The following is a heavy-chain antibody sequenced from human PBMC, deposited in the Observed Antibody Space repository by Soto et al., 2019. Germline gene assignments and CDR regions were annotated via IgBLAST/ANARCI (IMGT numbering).Heavy chain of an antibody. CDR2: ISYDGSKK. D-gene: IGHD2-15*01. Sequence: GGSLRLSCAASGFTFSSYSMHWVRQAPGKGLEWVAVISYDGSKKYYADSVKGRFTISRDNSKNTLYLQMNSLRAEDTAVYYCARDCSGGSCYEGTTRYNWFDPWGQGTLVTVSS. CDR1: GFTFSSYS. V-gene: IGHV3-30-3*01. CDR3: ARDCSGGSCYEGTTRYNWFDP. J-gene: IGHJ5*02.